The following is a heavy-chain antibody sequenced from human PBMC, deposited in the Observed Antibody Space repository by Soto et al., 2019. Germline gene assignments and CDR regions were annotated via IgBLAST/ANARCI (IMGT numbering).Heavy chain of an antibody. J-gene: IGHJ5*02. CDR2: ISGSGGST. CDR3: AKDHQPYSGSYYFDWFDP. V-gene: IGHV3-23*01. Sequence: EVQLLESGGGLVQPGGSLRLSCAASGFTFSSYAMSWVRQAPGKGLEWVSAISGSGGSTYYADSVKGRFTISRDNSKNPLYLQMNSRRAEDTAVYYCAKDHQPYSGSYYFDWFDPWGQGTLVTVSS. CDR1: GFTFSSYA. D-gene: IGHD1-26*01.